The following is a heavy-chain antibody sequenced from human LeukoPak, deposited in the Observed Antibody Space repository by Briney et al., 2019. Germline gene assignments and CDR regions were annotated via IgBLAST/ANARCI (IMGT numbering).Heavy chain of an antibody. V-gene: IGHV4-39*07. Sequence: SETLSLTCTVSGGSISSSSYYWGWIRQPPGKGLEWIGSIYYSGSTNYNPSLKSRVTISVDTSKNQFSLKLSSVTAADTAVYYCARGRYQLLQRLYYYYGMDVWGQGTTVTVSS. CDR3: ARGRYQLLQRLYYYYGMDV. J-gene: IGHJ6*02. D-gene: IGHD2-2*01. CDR2: IYYSGST. CDR1: GGSISSSSYY.